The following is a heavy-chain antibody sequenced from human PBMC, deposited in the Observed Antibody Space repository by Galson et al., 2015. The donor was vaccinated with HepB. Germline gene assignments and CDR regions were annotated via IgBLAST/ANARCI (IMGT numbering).Heavy chain of an antibody. J-gene: IGHJ3*02. D-gene: IGHD1-1*01. CDR2: SRDKANSYST. V-gene: IGHV3-72*01. CDR3: GRTELPSYAPDI. Sequence: SLRLSCAASGFSFSDHYMDWVRQAPGKGLEWVGRSRDKANSYSTEYAASVRGRFTISRGGSENSVHLQMNSLKPEDTAVYYCGRTELPSYAPDIWGQGTMVIVSS. CDR1: GFSFSDHY.